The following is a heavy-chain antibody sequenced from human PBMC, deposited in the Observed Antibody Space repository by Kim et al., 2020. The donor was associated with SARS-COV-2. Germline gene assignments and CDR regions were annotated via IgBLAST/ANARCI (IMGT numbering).Heavy chain of an antibody. CDR1: GFTVSTNY. D-gene: IGHD1-7*01. J-gene: IGHJ4*02. Sequence: GGSLRLSCVVSGFTVSTNYMNWVRQAPGKGLEWVSVIYADGPTYYADSVRDRFTISRDNSKNTVYLQMNSLRVEDTAVYYCARDPLRRDEVGTPYVVWGQGTLVTVSS. V-gene: IGHV3-66*01. CDR3: ARDPLRRDEVGTPYVV. CDR2: IYADGPT.